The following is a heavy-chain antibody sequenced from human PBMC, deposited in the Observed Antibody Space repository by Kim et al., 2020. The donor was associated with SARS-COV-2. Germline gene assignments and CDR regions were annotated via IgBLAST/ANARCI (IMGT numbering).Heavy chain of an antibody. CDR2: ISDDGKST. CDR3: TRATTDTRSSFDI. J-gene: IGHJ3*02. CDR1: GFTFSSHW. Sequence: GGSLRLSCAVSGFTFSSHWMHWVRQAPGKGLVWISLISDDGKSTKYADSVKGRVTISRDDAKNTLYLQMNSLRAEDTAVSYCTRATTDTRSSFDIWGQGT. D-gene: IGHD1-1*01. V-gene: IGHV3-74*03.